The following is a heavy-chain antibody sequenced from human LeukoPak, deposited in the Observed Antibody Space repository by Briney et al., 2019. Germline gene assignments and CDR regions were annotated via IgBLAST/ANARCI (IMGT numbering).Heavy chain of an antibody. CDR3: AKGGYDYVEVAYSDY. J-gene: IGHJ4*02. CDR2: IKQDGSEK. Sequence: PGGSLRLSCAASGFTFSTYWMSWVRQAPGKGLEWVANIKQDGSEKYYVDSVKGRFTISRDNAKNSLYLQMSSLRADDTAVYYCAKGGYDYVEVAYSDYWGQGTLVTVSS. D-gene: IGHD5-12*01. CDR1: GFTFSTYW. V-gene: IGHV3-7*03.